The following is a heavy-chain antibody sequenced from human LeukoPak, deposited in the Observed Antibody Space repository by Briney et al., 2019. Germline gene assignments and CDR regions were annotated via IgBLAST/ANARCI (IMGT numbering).Heavy chain of an antibody. CDR2: INHSGST. J-gene: IGHJ4*02. Sequence: SETLSLTCAVSGGSFSGYYWSWIRQPPGKGLEWIGEINHSGSTNYNPSLKSRVTISVDTSKNQFSLKLSSVTAADTAVYYCAGPRGYSYMRYYFDYWGQGTLVTVSS. V-gene: IGHV4-34*01. CDR3: AGPRGYSYMRYYFDY. D-gene: IGHD5-18*01. CDR1: GGSFSGYY.